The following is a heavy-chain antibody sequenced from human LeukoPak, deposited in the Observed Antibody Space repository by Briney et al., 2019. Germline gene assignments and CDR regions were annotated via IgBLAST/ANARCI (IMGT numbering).Heavy chain of an antibody. D-gene: IGHD3-22*01. J-gene: IGHJ4*02. CDR2: IWYDGSNK. CDR1: GFTFSSYG. CDR3: AKEVEDYYDSSGFDY. Sequence: SGGSLRLSCAASGFTFSSYGMHWVRQAPGKGLEWVAVIWYDGSNKYYADSVKGRFTISRDNSKNTLYLQMNSLRAEDTAVYYCAKEVEDYYDSSGFDYWGQGTLVTVSS. V-gene: IGHV3-30*02.